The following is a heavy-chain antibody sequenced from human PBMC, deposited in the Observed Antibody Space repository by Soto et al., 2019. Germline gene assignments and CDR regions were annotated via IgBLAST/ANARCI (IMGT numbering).Heavy chain of an antibody. D-gene: IGHD3-9*01. Sequence: GGSLRLSCAASGFTFSSYSMNWVRQAPGKGLEWVSSISSSSSYIYYADSVKGRFTITRDNAKNSLYLQMNSLRAEDTAVYYCARDLSNYDILSGLINWGQGTLVIVSS. V-gene: IGHV3-21*01. CDR3: ARDLSNYDILSGLIN. CDR1: GFTFSSYS. J-gene: IGHJ4*02. CDR2: ISSSSSYI.